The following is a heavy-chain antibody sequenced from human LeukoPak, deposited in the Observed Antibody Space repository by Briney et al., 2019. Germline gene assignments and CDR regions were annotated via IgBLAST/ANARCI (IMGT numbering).Heavy chain of an antibody. CDR1: GGTFSSYA. CDR3: ARSYIVGATMDY. CDR2: IIPIFGTA. Sequence: SVKVSCKASGGTFSSYAISWVRQAPGQGLEWMGGIIPIFGTANYAQKFQGRVTITADKSTSTAYMELSNLRSEDTAVYYCARSYIVGATMDYWGQGTLVTVSS. D-gene: IGHD1-26*01. J-gene: IGHJ4*02. V-gene: IGHV1-69*06.